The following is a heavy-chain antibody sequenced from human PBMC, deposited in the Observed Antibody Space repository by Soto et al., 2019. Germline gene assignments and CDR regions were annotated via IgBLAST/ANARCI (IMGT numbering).Heavy chain of an antibody. V-gene: IGHV5-51*01. CDR2: IYPGDSDT. D-gene: IGHD5-12*01. CDR3: ARQPGVYIVATMGYAFDI. J-gene: IGHJ3*02. CDR1: GYSFTSYW. Sequence: GESLKISCKGSGYSFTSYWIGWVRQMPGKGLEWMGIIYPGDSDTRYSPSFQGQVTISADKSISTAYLQWSSLKASDTAMYYCARQPGVYIVATMGYAFDIWGQGTMVTVSS.